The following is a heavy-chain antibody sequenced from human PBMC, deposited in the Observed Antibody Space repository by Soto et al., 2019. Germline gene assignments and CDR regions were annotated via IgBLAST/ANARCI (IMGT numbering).Heavy chain of an antibody. Sequence: ASVKGSCKASGYTFTSYGISWVRQAPGQGLEWMGWISAYNGNTNYAQKLQGRVTMTTDTSTSTAYMELRSLRSDGTAVYYCAIGEDVLTITFFGVPTGCYYGTDVWR. J-gene: IGHJ6*02. V-gene: IGHV1-18*01. D-gene: IGHD3-3*01. CDR3: AIGEDVLTITFFGVPTGCYYGTDV. CDR1: GYTFTSYG. CDR2: ISAYNGNT.